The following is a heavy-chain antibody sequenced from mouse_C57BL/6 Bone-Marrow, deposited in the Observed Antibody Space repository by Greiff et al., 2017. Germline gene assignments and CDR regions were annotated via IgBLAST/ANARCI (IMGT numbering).Heavy chain of an antibody. CDR3: AIHHYDNGSSGFAY. D-gene: IGHD1-1*01. J-gene: IGHJ3*01. CDR2: IHPNSGST. CDR1: GYTFTSYW. V-gene: IGHV1-64*01. Sequence: QVQLQQPGAELVKPGASVKLSCKASGYTFTSYWMHWVKQRPGQGLEWIGMIHPNSGSTNYNEKFKSKATLTVDKSSSTAYMQLSYLKSKDSAVEYCAIHHYDNGSSGFAYWGQGTLVTVSA.